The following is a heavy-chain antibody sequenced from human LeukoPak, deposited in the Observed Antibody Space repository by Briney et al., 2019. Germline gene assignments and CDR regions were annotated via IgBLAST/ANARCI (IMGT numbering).Heavy chain of an antibody. CDR1: GFTFSSYS. J-gene: IGHJ4*02. CDR2: ISSSSTI. CDR3: ARDEALGYDFWSGYDHIPGY. Sequence: GGSLRLSCAASGFTFSSYSMNWVRQAPGKGLEWVSYISSSSTIYYADSVKGRFTISRDNAKNSLYLQMNSLRAEDTAVYYCARDEALGYDFWSGYDHIPGYWGQGTLVTVSS. D-gene: IGHD3-3*01. V-gene: IGHV3-48*01.